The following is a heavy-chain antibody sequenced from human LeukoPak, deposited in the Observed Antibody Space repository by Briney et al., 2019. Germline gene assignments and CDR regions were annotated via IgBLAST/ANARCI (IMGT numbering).Heavy chain of an antibody. D-gene: IGHD2-2*01. J-gene: IGHJ4*02. V-gene: IGHV4-59*01. CDR2: IYYSGST. CDR1: GGSISSYY. Sequence: SETLSLTCTVSGGSISSYYWSWIRQPPGKGLEWIGYIYYSGSTNYNPSLKSRVTISVDTSKNQFSLKLSSVTAADTAVYYCARTSRYCTGTSCRNDFDYWGQGTLVTVSS. CDR3: ARTSRYCTGTSCRNDFDY.